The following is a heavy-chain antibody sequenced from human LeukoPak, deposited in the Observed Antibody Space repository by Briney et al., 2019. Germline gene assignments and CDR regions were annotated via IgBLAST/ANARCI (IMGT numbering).Heavy chain of an antibody. CDR1: GGSISSYY. J-gene: IGHJ4*02. Sequence: SETLSLTCTVSGGSISSYYWSWIRQPPGKGLEWIGYIYYSGSTNYNPSLKSRVTISVDTSKNQFSLKLGSVTAADTAVYYCARLDFWSGFVFDYWGQGTLVTVSS. CDR2: IYYSGST. D-gene: IGHD3-3*01. V-gene: IGHV4-59*08. CDR3: ARLDFWSGFVFDY.